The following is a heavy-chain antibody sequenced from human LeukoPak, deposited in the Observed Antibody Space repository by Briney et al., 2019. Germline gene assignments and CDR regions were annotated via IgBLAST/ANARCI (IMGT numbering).Heavy chain of an antibody. CDR3: AKADPHYDHPYYYYGMDV. Sequence: PGGSLRLSCAASGFTFDDYAMHWVRQAPGKGLEWVSLISGDGGSTYYADSVKGRFTISRDNSKNSLYLQMNSLRTEDTALYYCAKADPHYDHPYYYYGMDVWGQGTTVTVSS. CDR1: GFTFDDYA. CDR2: ISGDGGST. V-gene: IGHV3-43*02. D-gene: IGHD4-17*01. J-gene: IGHJ6*02.